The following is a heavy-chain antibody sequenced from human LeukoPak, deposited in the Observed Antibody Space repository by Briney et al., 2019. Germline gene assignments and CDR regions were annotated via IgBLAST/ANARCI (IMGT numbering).Heavy chain of an antibody. Sequence: PRRSLRLSCAASGFTFTSYSMNWVRQAPGKGLEWVSSISSSRYIYYADSVKGRFTTSKDNAKNSLSLQMSSLRANDTAAYYCARVGRDSKYGYFDFWGQGTLVTVSS. CDR1: GFTFTSYS. CDR3: ARVGRDSKYGYFDF. CDR2: ISSSRYI. D-gene: IGHD4-11*01. J-gene: IGHJ4*02. V-gene: IGHV3-21*01.